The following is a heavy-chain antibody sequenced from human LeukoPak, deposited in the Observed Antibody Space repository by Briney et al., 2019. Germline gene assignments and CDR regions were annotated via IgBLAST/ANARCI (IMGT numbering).Heavy chain of an antibody. V-gene: IGHV4-34*01. J-gene: IGHJ4*02. CDR2: INHSGST. D-gene: IGHD3-3*01. CDR3: ARQRFGDYDFWSGYYLIFDY. Sequence: SETLSLTCAVYGGSFSGYYWSWIRQPPGKGLEWIGEINHSGSTNYNPSLKSRVTTSVDTSKNQFSLKLSSVTAADTAVYYCARQRFGDYDFWSGYYLIFDYWGQGTLVTVSS. CDR1: GGSFSGYY.